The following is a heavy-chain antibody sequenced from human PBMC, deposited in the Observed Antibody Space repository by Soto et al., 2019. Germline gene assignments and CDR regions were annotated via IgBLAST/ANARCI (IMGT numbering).Heavy chain of an antibody. V-gene: IGHV4-30-4*01. CDR2: VYYSGST. CDR3: ARDSRTPSGGMDV. CDR1: GGSINSGDYH. J-gene: IGHJ6*02. Sequence: SETLSLTCSVSGGSINSGDYHWTWIRQPPGKGLEWIGAVYYSGSTYYNPSLKSRIIISVDMSKNQFSLSLRSVTAADTAVYYCARDSRTPSGGMDVWGQGTTVTSP.